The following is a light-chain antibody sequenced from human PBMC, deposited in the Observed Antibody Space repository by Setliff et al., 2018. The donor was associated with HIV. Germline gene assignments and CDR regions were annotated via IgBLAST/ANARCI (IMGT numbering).Light chain of an antibody. CDR2: EVN. CDR1: SSDVGGYKY. V-gene: IGLV2-14*01. CDR3: TSFTSTSPYV. J-gene: IGLJ1*01. Sequence: QSALTQPASVSGSPGQSITISCTGTSSDVGGYKYVSWYQHHPGKAPKLLIYEVNNRPSGVSNRFSGSKSGNTASLTISGLQAEDEANYFCTSFTSTSPYVFGTWTKVTV.